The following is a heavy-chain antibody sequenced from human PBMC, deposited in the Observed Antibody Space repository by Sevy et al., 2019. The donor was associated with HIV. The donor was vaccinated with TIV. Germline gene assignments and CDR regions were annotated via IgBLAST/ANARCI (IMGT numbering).Heavy chain of an antibody. Sequence: ASVKVSCKASGYTFTGYYMHWVRQAPGHGLEWMGWINPDSGGTNCAQKFQGWVTMTRDTSISTAYMELSRLRSDDTAVYYCAIGNHQQLVPYTLDYWGQGTLVTVSS. CDR1: GYTFTGYY. CDR2: INPDSGGT. J-gene: IGHJ4*02. V-gene: IGHV1-2*04. CDR3: AIGNHQQLVPYTLDY. D-gene: IGHD6-13*01.